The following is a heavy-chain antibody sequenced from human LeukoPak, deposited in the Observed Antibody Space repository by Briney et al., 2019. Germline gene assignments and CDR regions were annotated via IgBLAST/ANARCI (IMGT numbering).Heavy chain of an antibody. CDR3: ARDLRLAAASFYGMDV. J-gene: IGHJ6*02. CDR1: GGAISSYY. D-gene: IGHD2-15*01. Sequence: PSETLSLTCTVSGGAISSYYWGWIRHPAGKGLEWIGPIYTSGSTNYNPSLKSRVTMSVDTSKNQFSLKLSSVAAADTAVYYCARDLRLAAASFYGMDVWGQGTTVTVSS. CDR2: IYTSGST. V-gene: IGHV4-4*07.